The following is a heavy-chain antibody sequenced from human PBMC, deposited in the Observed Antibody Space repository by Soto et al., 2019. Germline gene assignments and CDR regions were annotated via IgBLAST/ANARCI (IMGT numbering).Heavy chain of an antibody. J-gene: IGHJ3*02. CDR2: IIPIFGTA. D-gene: IGHD6-13*01. V-gene: IGHV1-69*13. CDR3: ARAREGSSWRHDAFDI. Sequence: GASVKVSCKASGGTFSSYAISWVRQAPGQGLEWMGGIIPIFGTANYAQKFQGRVTITADESTSTAYMELGSLRSEDTAVYYCARAREGSSWRHDAFDIWGQGTMVTVSS. CDR1: GGTFSSYA.